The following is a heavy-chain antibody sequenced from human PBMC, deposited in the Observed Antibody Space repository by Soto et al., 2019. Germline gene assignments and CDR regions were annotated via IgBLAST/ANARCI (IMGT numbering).Heavy chain of an antibody. CDR3: ASRDPGTSVDY. J-gene: IGHJ4*02. D-gene: IGHD1-7*01. CDR2: T. Sequence: SETLSLTCTVSGGSILNGGHYWTWIRQHPGKGLEWTGSTNYNPSLKSRVTISLDKSENQFSLKVTSLTAADTAVYYCASRDPGTSVDYWGQGTLVTVSS. CDR1: GGSILNGGHY. V-gene: IGHV4-31*09.